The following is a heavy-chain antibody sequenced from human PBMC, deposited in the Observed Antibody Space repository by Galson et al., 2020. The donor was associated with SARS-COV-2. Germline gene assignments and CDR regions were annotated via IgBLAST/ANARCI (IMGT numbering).Heavy chain of an antibody. V-gene: IGHV3-9*01. Sequence: SLKISCAASGFTFSSYAMHWVRQAPGKGLEWVSGISWSSGTIGYADSVKGRFTISRDNAKNSLYLQMNSLRVEDTALYYCAKKNTYGYDIWYFDLWGRGTLVTVSS. CDR1: GFTFSSYA. J-gene: IGHJ2*01. CDR2: ISWSSGTI. CDR3: AKKNTYGYDIWYFDL. D-gene: IGHD5-18*01.